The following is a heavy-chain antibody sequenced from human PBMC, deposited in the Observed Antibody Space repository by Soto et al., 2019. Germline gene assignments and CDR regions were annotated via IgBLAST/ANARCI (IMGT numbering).Heavy chain of an antibody. CDR2: INWNGGST. D-gene: IGHD3-22*01. CDR1: GFTFDDYG. Sequence: EVQLVESGGGVVRPGGSLRLSCAASGFTFDDYGMSWVRQAPGKGLEWGSGINWNGGSTGYADSVKGRFTISRDNAKNSLYLQMNSLRAEDTALYYCARDGDSSGYYRTNYFDYWGQGTLVTVSS. CDR3: ARDGDSSGYYRTNYFDY. V-gene: IGHV3-20*04. J-gene: IGHJ4*02.